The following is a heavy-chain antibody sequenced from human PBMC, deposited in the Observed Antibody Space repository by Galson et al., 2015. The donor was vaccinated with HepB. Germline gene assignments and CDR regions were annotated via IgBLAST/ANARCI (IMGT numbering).Heavy chain of an antibody. CDR3: ATRPPGLPTVTTVGHYHGMDV. CDR1: GYTLTKLS. D-gene: IGHD4-11*01. J-gene: IGHJ6*02. V-gene: IGHV1-24*01. Sequence: SVKVSCKVSGYTLTKLSMHWVRQAPGKGLEWMGGFDPEDGETIYAQNFQGRVTMTEDTSTDTAYMILSSLRSEDTAVFYCATRPPGLPTVTTVGHYHGMDVWGQGTTVTVSS. CDR2: FDPEDGET.